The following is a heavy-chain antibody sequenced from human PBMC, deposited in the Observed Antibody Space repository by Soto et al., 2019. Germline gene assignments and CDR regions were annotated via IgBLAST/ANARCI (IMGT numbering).Heavy chain of an antibody. V-gene: IGHV3-7*04. J-gene: IGHJ3*02. Sequence: EVQLVESGGGLVQPGGSLRLSCVASGITLSSSWMTWVRQAPGKGLEWVANINQDGSDKYYVDSVKGRFTISRDNAKNSLNLQVDSLSAEATAVYYCARDHYDRGGYASFDIWGQGRMVSVSS. D-gene: IGHD3-22*01. CDR3: ARDHYDRGGYASFDI. CDR2: INQDGSDK. CDR1: GITLSSSW.